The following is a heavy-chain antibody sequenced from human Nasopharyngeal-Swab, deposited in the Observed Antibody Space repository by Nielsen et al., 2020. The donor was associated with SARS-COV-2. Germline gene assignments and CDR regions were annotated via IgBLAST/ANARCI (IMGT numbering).Heavy chain of an antibody. Sequence: GESLKISCAASGLGFSNYEMNWVRQAPGTGLEWISYISTTTDTIYYADSVKGRFTVSRDNAKNSLYLQMNSLRAEDTAVYYCAREVPYSGHDDAFDIWGQGTMVTVSA. CDR1: GLGFSNYE. CDR2: ISTTTDTI. CDR3: AREVPYSGHDDAFDI. J-gene: IGHJ3*02. D-gene: IGHD5-12*01. V-gene: IGHV3-48*03.